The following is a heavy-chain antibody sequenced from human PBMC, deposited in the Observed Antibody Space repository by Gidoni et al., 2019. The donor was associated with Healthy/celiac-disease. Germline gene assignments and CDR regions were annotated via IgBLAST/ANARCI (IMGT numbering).Heavy chain of an antibody. CDR1: GFTFSAYY. CDR3: ARHYSYDSSGYYHYYYYGMDV. J-gene: IGHJ6*02. V-gene: IGHV3-11*01. CDR2: ISSSGSTI. D-gene: IGHD3-22*01. Sequence: QVQLVESGGGLVKPGGSLRLSCAASGFTFSAYYMSWIRQAPGKGLEWVSYISSSGSTIYYADSVKGRFTISRDNAKNSLYLQMNSLRAEDTAVYYCARHYSYDSSGYYHYYYYGMDVWGQGTTVTVSS.